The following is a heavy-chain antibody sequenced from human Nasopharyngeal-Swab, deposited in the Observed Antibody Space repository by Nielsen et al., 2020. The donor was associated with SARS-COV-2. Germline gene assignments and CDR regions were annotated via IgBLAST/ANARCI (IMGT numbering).Heavy chain of an antibody. D-gene: IGHD4-17*01. CDR2: IKQDGSEK. J-gene: IGHJ5*02. V-gene: IGHV3-7*01. CDR3: ARVRLRNNWFDP. CDR1: GFTFTTYW. Sequence: GGSLRLSCASSGFTFTTYWMSGVRQAPGKGLEWVASIKQDGSEKYYVDSVKGRFTISRDNAKSSLFLQMNSLRAEDTAVYYCARVRLRNNWFDPWGQGTLVTVSS.